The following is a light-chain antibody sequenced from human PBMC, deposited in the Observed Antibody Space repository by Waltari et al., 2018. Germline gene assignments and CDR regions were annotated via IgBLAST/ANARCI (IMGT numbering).Light chain of an antibody. J-gene: IGLJ2*01. CDR3: QVWDTTSNHRV. V-gene: IGLV3-21*04. CDR2: YDS. CDR1: DIGTKR. Sequence: SYVLTQPPSVSVAPGATARISCGGNDIGTKRVHWFQQSPSQAPVLFIYYDSDRPSGIPVRFSGFKSGNTATLTISRVEAGDEADYYCQVWDTTSNHRVFGGGTKLTVL.